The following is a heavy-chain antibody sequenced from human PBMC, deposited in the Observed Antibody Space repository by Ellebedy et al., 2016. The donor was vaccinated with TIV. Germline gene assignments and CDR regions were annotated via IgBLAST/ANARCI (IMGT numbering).Heavy chain of an antibody. CDR3: ARDGVEDYFDY. CDR1: GVSICDYY. V-gene: IGHV4-59*01. CDR2: VYHTGST. D-gene: IGHD3-10*01. Sequence: MPGGSLRLSCSVSGVSICDYYWSWIRQPPGQGLEWIGYVYHTGSTNYNPSLRNRVTLAVDTPKNEFSLKLSYVTTADTAIYYCARDGVEDYFDYWGQGLLVTVSS. J-gene: IGHJ4*02.